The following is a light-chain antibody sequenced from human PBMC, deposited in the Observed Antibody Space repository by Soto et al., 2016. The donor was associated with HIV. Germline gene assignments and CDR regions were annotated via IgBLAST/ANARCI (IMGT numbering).Light chain of an antibody. Sequence: DIQMTQSPSSLSGSIGDRVSITCRASQDIYNYLAWYQQKPGKVPRLLISAAMNLESGVPSRFRGSGSGTEFTLTITSLQPEDIATYYCQKYNGVITFGGGTKVEX. V-gene: IGKV1-27*01. J-gene: IGKJ4*01. CDR1: QDIYNY. CDR3: QKYNGVIT. CDR2: AAM.